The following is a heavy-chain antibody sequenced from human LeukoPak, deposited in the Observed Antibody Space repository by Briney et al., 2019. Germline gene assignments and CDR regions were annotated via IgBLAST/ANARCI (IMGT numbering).Heavy chain of an antibody. CDR2: IYYSGNT. CDR1: GGSISSYY. J-gene: IGHJ5*02. CDR3: AREGYYGSGTYYP. V-gene: IGHV4-59*01. D-gene: IGHD3-10*01. Sequence: PSETLSLTCTVSGGSISSYYWSWIRQPPGKGLEWIGWIYYSGNTNYNPSLKSRVTISVDTSKNQFSLKLSSVTTADTAVYYCAREGYYGSGTYYPWGQETLVTVSS.